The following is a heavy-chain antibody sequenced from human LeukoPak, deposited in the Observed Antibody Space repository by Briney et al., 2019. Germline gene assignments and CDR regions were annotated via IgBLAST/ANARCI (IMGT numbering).Heavy chain of an antibody. V-gene: IGHV3-33*08. D-gene: IGHD6-19*01. Sequence: GGSLRLSCAASGFTFSNHYMHWVRQAPGKGLEWVTSIWFDGSNIHYADSVKGRVIISRDNSKSALYLQMNSLRAEDTAIYYCARDSLPMAVTGPFDHWGQGALVTVSS. CDR3: ARDSLPMAVTGPFDH. CDR2: IWFDGSNI. J-gene: IGHJ4*02. CDR1: GFTFSNHY.